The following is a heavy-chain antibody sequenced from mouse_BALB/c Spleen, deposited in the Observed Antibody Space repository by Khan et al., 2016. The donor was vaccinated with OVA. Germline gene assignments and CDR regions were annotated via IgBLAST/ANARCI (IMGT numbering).Heavy chain of an antibody. V-gene: IGHV5-17*02. J-gene: IGHJ2*01. Sequence: EVQVVESGGGLVQPGGSRKLSCAASGFTFSSYGMHWVRQAPEKGLEWVAYISGDSSTIYYADTVKGRLTISRDNPKNTLFLQMTSLMSEDTAMYYCATSYYYGYYFDYWGPGTTLTVSS. CDR2: ISGDSSTI. CDR1: GFTFSSYG. CDR3: ATSYYYGYYFDY. D-gene: IGHD1-1*01.